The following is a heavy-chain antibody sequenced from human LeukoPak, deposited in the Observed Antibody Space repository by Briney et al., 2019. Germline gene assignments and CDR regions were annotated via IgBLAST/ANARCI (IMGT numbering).Heavy chain of an antibody. Sequence: GGSLRLSCAASGFTFSSYWMSWVRQAPGKGLEWVANIKQDGSEKYYVDSVKGRFTISRDSSKNTLYLQMNSLRAEDTAVYYCANSEIQQIDYWGQGTLVTVSS. V-gene: IGHV3-7*01. CDR2: IKQDGSEK. CDR3: ANSEIQQIDY. CDR1: GFTFSSYW. D-gene: IGHD1-14*01. J-gene: IGHJ4*02.